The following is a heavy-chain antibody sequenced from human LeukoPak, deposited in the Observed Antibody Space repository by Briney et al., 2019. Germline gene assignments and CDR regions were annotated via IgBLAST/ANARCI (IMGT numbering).Heavy chain of an antibody. CDR1: GVTFSSYW. J-gene: IGHJ4*02. D-gene: IGHD4-23*01. CDR3: AKDLYGGPGY. V-gene: IGHV3-7*01. CDR2: IKEDGSEK. Sequence: GGSLRLSCAASGVTFSSYWMSWVRQAPGKGLEWVANIKEDGSEKYYVDSVKGRFTISRDNAKTSVYLQMNSLGAEDTAVYYCAKDLYGGPGYWGQGTLVTVSS.